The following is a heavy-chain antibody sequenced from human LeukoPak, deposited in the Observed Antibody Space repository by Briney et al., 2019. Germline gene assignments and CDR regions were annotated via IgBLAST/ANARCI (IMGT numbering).Heavy chain of an antibody. J-gene: IGHJ4*02. CDR2: IYHSGST. Sequence: SETLSLTCTVSGYSISSGYYWGWIRQPPGKGLEWIGSIYHSGSTYYNPSLKSRVTISVDTSKNQFSLKLSSVTAADTAVYFCVRSILQWFGEPLFDNWGQGTLVTVSS. V-gene: IGHV4-38-2*02. D-gene: IGHD3-10*01. CDR1: GYSISSGYY. CDR3: VRSILQWFGEPLFDN.